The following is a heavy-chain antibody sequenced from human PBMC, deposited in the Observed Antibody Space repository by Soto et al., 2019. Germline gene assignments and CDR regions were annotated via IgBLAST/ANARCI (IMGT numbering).Heavy chain of an antibody. CDR3: ARCRYSGSYPPYYFDY. J-gene: IGHJ4*02. V-gene: IGHV4-61*01. CDR1: GGSVSSGSYY. Sequence: SETLSLTCTVSGGSVSSGSYYWSWIRQPPGKGLEWIGYIYYSGSTNYNPSLKSRVTISVDTSKNQSSLKLSSVTAADTAVYYCARCRYSGSYPPYYFDYWGQGTLVTVSS. CDR2: IYYSGST. D-gene: IGHD1-26*01.